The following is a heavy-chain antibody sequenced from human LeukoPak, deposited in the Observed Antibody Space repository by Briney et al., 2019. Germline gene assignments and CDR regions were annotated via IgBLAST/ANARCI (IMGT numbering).Heavy chain of an antibody. D-gene: IGHD3-10*01. J-gene: IGHJ3*02. V-gene: IGHV3-30*18. CDR3: AKDMWPRVRWEDGAFDI. Sequence: GGSLRLSCAASGFTFSSSGMHWVRQAPGKGLEWVAVISYDGSNKYYADSVKGRFTISRDNSKNTLYLQMNSLRAEDTAVYYCAKDMWPRVRWEDGAFDIWGQGTMVTVSS. CDR1: GFTFSSSG. CDR2: ISYDGSNK.